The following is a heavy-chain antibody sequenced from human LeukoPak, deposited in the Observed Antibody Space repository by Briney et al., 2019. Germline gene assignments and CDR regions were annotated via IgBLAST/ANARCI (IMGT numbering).Heavy chain of an antibody. CDR1: GGSFSGYY. D-gene: IGHD5-18*01. Sequence: PSETLSLTCAVYGGSFSGYYWSWIRQPPGKGLEWIGEINHSGSTNYNPSLKSRVTIPVDTSKNQFSLKLSSVTAADTAVYYCARGRGYSYGIHYYYYGMDVWGQGTTVTVSS. CDR3: ARGRGYSYGIHYYYYGMDV. J-gene: IGHJ6*02. V-gene: IGHV4-34*01. CDR2: INHSGST.